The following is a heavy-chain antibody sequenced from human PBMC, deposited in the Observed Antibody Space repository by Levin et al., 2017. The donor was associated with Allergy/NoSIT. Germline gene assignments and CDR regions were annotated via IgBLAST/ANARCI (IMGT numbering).Heavy chain of an antibody. V-gene: IGHV3-30*04. CDR1: GFTFSNYA. CDR2: TSYDEKNK. Sequence: GGSLRLSCAASGFTFSNYAMHWVRQAPGKGLEWVAVTSYDEKNKYYADSVKGRFTISRDNSRNTLYLQLNSLRVEDTAVYYCARDLNWGLHLDYWGQGTLVTVSS. J-gene: IGHJ4*02. D-gene: IGHD7-27*01. CDR3: ARDLNWGLHLDY.